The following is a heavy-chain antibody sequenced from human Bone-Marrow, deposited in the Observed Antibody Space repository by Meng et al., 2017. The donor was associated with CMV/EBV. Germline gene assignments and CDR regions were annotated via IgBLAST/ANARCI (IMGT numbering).Heavy chain of an antibody. J-gene: IGHJ4*02. CDR3: ARDPPGPYCSSTSCYVTYFDY. CDR1: GFTFSSYS. Sequence: GGSLRLSCAASGFTFSSYSMNWVRQAPGKGLEWVSSISSSSSYIYYADSVKGRFTISRDNAKNSLSLQMTSLRAEDTAVYYCARDPPGPYCSSTSCYVTYFDYWGQGTLVTVSS. D-gene: IGHD2-2*01. CDR2: ISSSSSYI. V-gene: IGHV3-21*01.